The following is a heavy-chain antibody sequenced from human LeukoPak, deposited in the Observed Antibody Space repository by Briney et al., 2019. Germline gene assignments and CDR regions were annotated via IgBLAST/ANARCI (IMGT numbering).Heavy chain of an antibody. Sequence: SETLCLTCTVSGCSISNYYWSWIRQPPGKGLEWIGYIYYSGSTKYSPSLKSRLTISVDTSKIQFSLKLSSVTPADTAVYYCARRPGWLNAFDIWGQGTMVTVSS. CDR2: IYYSGST. J-gene: IGHJ3*02. V-gene: IGHV4-59*12. CDR1: GCSISNYY. D-gene: IGHD2-15*01. CDR3: ARRPGWLNAFDI.